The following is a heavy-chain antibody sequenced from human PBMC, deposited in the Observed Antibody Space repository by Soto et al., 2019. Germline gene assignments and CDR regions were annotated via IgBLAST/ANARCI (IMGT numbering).Heavy chain of an antibody. CDR3: ARALDFWSGYRRSAFDI. Sequence: ASVKVSCKASGYTFTSCGISWVRQAPGQGLEWMGWISAYNGNTNYAQKLQGRVTMTTDTSTSTAYMELRSLRSDDTAVYYCARALDFWSGYRRSAFDIWGQGTMVTVSS. J-gene: IGHJ3*02. CDR2: ISAYNGNT. V-gene: IGHV1-18*01. CDR1: GYTFTSCG. D-gene: IGHD3-3*01.